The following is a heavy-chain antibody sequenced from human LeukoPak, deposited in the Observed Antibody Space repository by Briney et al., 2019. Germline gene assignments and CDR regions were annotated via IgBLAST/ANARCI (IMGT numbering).Heavy chain of an antibody. CDR3: ANDPGVYYMDV. V-gene: IGHV3-23*01. J-gene: IGHJ6*03. CDR1: GFTFSSYA. CDR2: VSGSGGST. Sequence: GGSLRLSCAASGFTFSSYAISWVHQAPGKGVEWVSGVSGSGGSTNSADSVKGRLTISRDNSKNTLYLQTNSLRVEATAVYYCANDPGVYYMDVWGKGTPVTVSS. D-gene: IGHD3-10*01.